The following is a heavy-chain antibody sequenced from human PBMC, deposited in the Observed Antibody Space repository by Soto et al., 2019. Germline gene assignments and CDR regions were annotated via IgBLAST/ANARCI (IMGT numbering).Heavy chain of an antibody. Sequence: SETLSLTCAVYGGSFSGYYWSWIRQPPGKGLEWIGEINHSGSTNYNPSLKGRVTISVDTSKNQFSLKLSSVTAADTAVYYCARYDSSGYYRTTRFDYWGQGTLVTVSS. CDR1: GGSFSGYY. J-gene: IGHJ4*02. V-gene: IGHV4-34*01. D-gene: IGHD3-22*01. CDR3: ARYDSSGYYRTTRFDY. CDR2: INHSGST.